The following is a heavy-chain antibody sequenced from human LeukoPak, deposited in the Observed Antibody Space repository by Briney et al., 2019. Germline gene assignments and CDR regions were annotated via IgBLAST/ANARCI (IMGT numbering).Heavy chain of an antibody. D-gene: IGHD1-7*01. Sequence: SETLSLTCTVSGGSISSYYWSWIRQPPGKGLEWIGYIYYSGSTNYNPSLKSRVTISVDTSKNQFSLMLSSVTAADTAVYYCARLGRYNWNYVGRWGQGTLVAVSS. CDR3: ARLGRYNWNYVGR. J-gene: IGHJ4*02. V-gene: IGHV4-59*08. CDR2: IYYSGST. CDR1: GGSISSYY.